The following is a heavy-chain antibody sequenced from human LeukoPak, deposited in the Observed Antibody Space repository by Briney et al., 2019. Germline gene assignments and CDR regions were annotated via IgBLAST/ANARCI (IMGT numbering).Heavy chain of an antibody. CDR3: ASSGGSELLYNY. V-gene: IGHV1-2*04. CDR2: INPNSGGT. J-gene: IGHJ4*02. D-gene: IGHD2-15*01. Sequence: ASVKVSCKASGYTFTSYGISWVRQAPGQGLEWMGWINPNSGGTNYAQKFQGWVTMTRDTSISTAYMELSRLRSDDTAVYYCASSGGSELLYNYWGQGTLVTVSS. CDR1: GYTFTSYG.